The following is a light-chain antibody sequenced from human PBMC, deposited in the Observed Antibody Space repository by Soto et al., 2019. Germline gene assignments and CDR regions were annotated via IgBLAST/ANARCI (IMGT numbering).Light chain of an antibody. V-gene: IGLV2-14*01. J-gene: IGLJ2*01. Sequence: QSALTQPPSASGSPGQSVTISCTGTSSDVGGYDYVSWYQQHPAKAPKLMIFEVSNRPSGVSNRFSGSKSGNTASLTISGLQAEDEAEYYCSSYTGSSINTVVFGGGTKLTVL. CDR3: SSYTGSSINTVV. CDR2: EVS. CDR1: SSDVGGYDY.